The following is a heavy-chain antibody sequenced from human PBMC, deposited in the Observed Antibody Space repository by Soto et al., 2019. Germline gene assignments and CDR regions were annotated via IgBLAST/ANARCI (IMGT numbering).Heavy chain of an antibody. D-gene: IGHD3-3*01. V-gene: IGHV4-59*01. CDR1: GGSISSYY. J-gene: IGHJ6*02. CDR3: AKDVQLKRITIFGVVTPNGMDV. CDR2: IYYSGST. Sequence: SETLSLTCTVSGGSISSYYWSWIRQPPGKGLEWIGYIYYSGSTNYNPSLKSRVTISVDTSKNQFSLKLSSVTAADTAVYYCAKDVQLKRITIFGVVTPNGMDVWGQGTTVTVSS.